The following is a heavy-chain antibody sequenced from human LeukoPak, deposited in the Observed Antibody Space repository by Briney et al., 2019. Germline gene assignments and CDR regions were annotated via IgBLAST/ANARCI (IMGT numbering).Heavy chain of an antibody. CDR3: ARDFWGAYRVDYFDC. J-gene: IGHJ4*02. V-gene: IGHV3-7*01. CDR1: GFTFSNYW. D-gene: IGHD3-3*01. CDR2: IKQDGSET. Sequence: GGSLRLSCAASGFTFSNYWMSWVRRAPGKGLGWVGNIKQDGSETYFVDSVRGRFTISRDNAKKSLYLQMNSLRAEDTAVYYCARDFWGAYRVDYFDCWGQGTLVTVSS.